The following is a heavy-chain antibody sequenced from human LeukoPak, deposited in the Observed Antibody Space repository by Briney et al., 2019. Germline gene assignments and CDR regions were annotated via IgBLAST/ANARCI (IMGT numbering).Heavy chain of an antibody. CDR1: GGSISSSNW. J-gene: IGHJ4*02. V-gene: IGHV4-4*02. CDR2: IYHSGST. Sequence: SGTLSLTCAVSGGSISSSNWRSWVRQPPGKGLEWIGEIYHSGSTNYNPSLKSRVTISVDKSKNQFSLKLSSVTAADTAVYYCASASMRQVRGVGGYFDYWGQGTLVTVSS. D-gene: IGHD3-10*01. CDR3: ASASMRQVRGVGGYFDY.